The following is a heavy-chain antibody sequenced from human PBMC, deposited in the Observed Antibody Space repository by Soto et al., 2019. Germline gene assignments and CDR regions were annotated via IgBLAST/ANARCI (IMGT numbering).Heavy chain of an antibody. V-gene: IGHV3-33*01. CDR1: GFTFSSYG. J-gene: IGHJ3*02. Sequence: PGGSLRLSCAASGFTFSSYGMHWVRQAPGKGLEWVAVIWYDGSNKYYADSVKGRFTISRDNSKNTLYLQMNSLRAEDTAVYYCARGAVCDSPRAFDIWGQGTMVTVSS. CDR3: ARGAVCDSPRAFDI. CDR2: IWYDGSNK. D-gene: IGHD3-22*01.